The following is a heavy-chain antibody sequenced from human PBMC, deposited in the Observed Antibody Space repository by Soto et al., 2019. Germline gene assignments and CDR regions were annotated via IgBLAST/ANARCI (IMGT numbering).Heavy chain of an antibody. D-gene: IGHD6-13*01. Sequence: PSETLSLTCTVSGGSISSSSYWGWIRQPPGKGLEWIGSFYSIGSTYYNPSLKSRVTISVDTSKNQFSLKLSSVTAADTAVYYCRRSSRYSTDVWGQGTTVTVSS. V-gene: IGHV4-39*01. CDR2: FYSIGST. J-gene: IGHJ6*02. CDR1: GGSISSSSY. CDR3: RRSSRYSTDV.